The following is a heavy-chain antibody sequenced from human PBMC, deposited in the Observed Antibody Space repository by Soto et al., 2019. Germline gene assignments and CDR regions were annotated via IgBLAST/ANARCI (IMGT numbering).Heavy chain of an antibody. CDR1: GFTFSSYA. V-gene: IGHV3-23*01. J-gene: IGHJ4*02. CDR3: AKLRPTSGVRPYIYAPKVPFDD. Sequence: PGGSLRLSCAASGFTFSSYAMHWVRQAPGKGLEWISGISGSGDSTFYADSVKGRFNISRDNSKNTLFLQMNSLRAEDTAVYYCAKLRPTSGVRPYIYAPKVPFDDWGQGTLVTVSS. CDR2: ISGSGDST. D-gene: IGHD2-2*01.